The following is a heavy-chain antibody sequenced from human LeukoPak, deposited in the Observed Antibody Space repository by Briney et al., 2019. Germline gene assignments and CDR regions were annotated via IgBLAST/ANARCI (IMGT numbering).Heavy chain of an antibody. D-gene: IGHD3-22*01. CDR3: AKDRPNYHESNGHYYRPNGDY. J-gene: IGHJ4*02. CDR2: ITISGAAT. V-gene: IGHV3-23*01. CDR1: GPTFNIYA. Sequence: GGSLRLSCAPSGPTFNIYAMSWVRHAPGKGLEWVLSITISGAATSYAYSVKDRFTISRDKSRNTMYLQMSRLRAEDTAIYYCAKDRPNYHESNGHYYRPNGDYWGQGTLVTVSS.